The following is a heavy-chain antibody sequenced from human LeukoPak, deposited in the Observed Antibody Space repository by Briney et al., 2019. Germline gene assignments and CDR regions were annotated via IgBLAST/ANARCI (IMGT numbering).Heavy chain of an antibody. V-gene: IGHV1-2*06. CDR1: GYTFTDYY. J-gene: IGHJ4*02. Sequence: ASVKVSCKASGYTFTDYYMHWVRQAPGQGLEWMGRINPNIGGINFAQKFQGRVTMTRDTSINTAYMELSRLTPDDTAVYYCARDRGAGGWECGTYWGQGTLVTVSS. CDR2: INPNIGGI. D-gene: IGHD1-26*01. CDR3: ARDRGAGGWECGTY.